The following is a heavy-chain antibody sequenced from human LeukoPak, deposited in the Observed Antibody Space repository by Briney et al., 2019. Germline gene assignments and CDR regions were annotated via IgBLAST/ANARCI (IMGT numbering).Heavy chain of an antibody. CDR1: GGTFSSYA. D-gene: IGHD7-27*01. CDR3: ARRNQLGSSFFDY. CDR2: IIPILGIA. J-gene: IGHJ4*02. V-gene: IGHV1-69*04. Sequence: SVKVSCKASGGTFSSYAISWVRQAPGQGLEWMGRIIPILGIANYAQKFQGRVTITADKSTSTAYMELSSLRSEDTAVYYCARRNQLGSSFFDYWGQGTLVTVSS.